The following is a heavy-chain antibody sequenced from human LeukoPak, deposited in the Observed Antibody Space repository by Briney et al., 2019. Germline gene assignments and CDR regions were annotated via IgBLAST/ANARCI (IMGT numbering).Heavy chain of an antibody. CDR2: IRYDGSNK. J-gene: IGHJ4*02. V-gene: IGHV3-30*02. Sequence: PGGSLRLSCAASGFTFSSYGMHWVRQAPGKGLEWVAFIRYDGSNKYYADSVKGRFTISRDNSKNTLYLQMNSLRAEDTAVYYCAKGYSSSWYSFDYWGQGTLVTVSS. CDR3: AKGYSSSWYSFDY. CDR1: GFTFSSYG. D-gene: IGHD6-13*01.